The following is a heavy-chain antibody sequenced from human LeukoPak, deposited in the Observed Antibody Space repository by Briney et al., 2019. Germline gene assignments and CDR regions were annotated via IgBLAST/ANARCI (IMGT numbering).Heavy chain of an antibody. Sequence: SETLSLTCTVSGGSISSHYWSWIRQPPGKGLEWIGYIYHSGSTNYNPSLKSRVTISVDTSKNQFSLKLSSVTAADTAVYYCARGVAAAGWYYYYMDVWGKGTTVTVSS. CDR3: ARGVAAAGWYYYYMDV. D-gene: IGHD6-13*01. J-gene: IGHJ6*03. CDR1: GGSISSHY. V-gene: IGHV4-59*11. CDR2: IYHSGST.